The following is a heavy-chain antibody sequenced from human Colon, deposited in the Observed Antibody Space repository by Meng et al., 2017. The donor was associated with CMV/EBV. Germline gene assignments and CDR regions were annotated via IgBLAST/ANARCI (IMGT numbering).Heavy chain of an antibody. Sequence: ASVTVSCKASGYTFINYDLNWVRQAPGQGLEWMGWINPNSGGTNYAQNFQGRVAMTRDTSVSTAYMELSSLRSDDSAIYYCARDRCSSTSCYPPYGMDVWGQGTTVTVSS. J-gene: IGHJ6*02. D-gene: IGHD2-2*01. CDR2: INPNSGGT. V-gene: IGHV1-2*02. CDR3: ARDRCSSTSCYPPYGMDV. CDR1: GYTFINYD.